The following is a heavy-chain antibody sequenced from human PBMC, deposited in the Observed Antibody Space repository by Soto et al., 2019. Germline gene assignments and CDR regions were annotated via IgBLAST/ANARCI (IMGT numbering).Heavy chain of an antibody. J-gene: IGHJ2*01. Sequence: VRLVESGGGVVQPGRSLRVSCEASGFTFSSYGMHWVRQAPGKGLEWVAGIWYDGSNKYYADSVRGRLTISRDNSKSTLYLQMNSLRGEDTAVYYCARESREKTVPRPKWCFDLWGRGTLVTVSS. CDR1: GFTFSSYG. V-gene: IGHV3-33*01. CDR2: IWYDGSNK. D-gene: IGHD6-6*01. CDR3: ARESREKTVPRPKWCFDL.